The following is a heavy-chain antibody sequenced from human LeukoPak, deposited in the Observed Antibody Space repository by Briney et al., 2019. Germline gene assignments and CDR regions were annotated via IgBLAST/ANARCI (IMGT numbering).Heavy chain of an antibody. J-gene: IGHJ4*02. CDR2: IYSGGST. V-gene: IGHV3-53*01. D-gene: IGHD2-21*02. CDR1: GFTVSSNY. Sequence: PGGSLRLSCAASGFTVSSNYMSWVRQAPGKGLEWVSVIYSGGSTYYADSVKGRFTISRDNSKNTLYLQMNSLRAEDTAVYYCASFCGGDCYGPDYWGQGTLVTVSS. CDR3: ASFCGGDCYGPDY.